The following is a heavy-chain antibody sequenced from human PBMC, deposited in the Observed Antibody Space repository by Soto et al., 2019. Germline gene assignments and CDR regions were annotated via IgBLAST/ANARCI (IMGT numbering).Heavy chain of an antibody. CDR2: IHSSGST. J-gene: IGHJ5*02. D-gene: IGHD6-13*01. V-gene: IGHV4-4*07. CDR3: ARDQGVAAAGITWFDP. Sequence: SETLSLTCTVSGASMNSYHWSWIRQPAGKGLEWIGHIHSSGSTNYNPPLKSRVTMSVDTSKNQFSLRLMSLTAADTAVYYCARDQGVAAAGITWFDPWGQGSLVTVSS. CDR1: GASMNSYH.